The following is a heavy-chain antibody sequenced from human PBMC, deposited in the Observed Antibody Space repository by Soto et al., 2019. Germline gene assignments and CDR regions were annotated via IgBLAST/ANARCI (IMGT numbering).Heavy chain of an antibody. CDR3: AKGATRFIDY. J-gene: IGHJ4*02. D-gene: IGHD3-10*01. CDR2: ISWNSGYI. V-gene: IGHV3-9*01. Sequence: EVQLVESGGGLVQPGRSLRLSCVASGFTFDESVMHLVLQVSGKGLEWVSGISWNSGYIGYADSVEGRFTISRDNAKNSLYLQMNSLRAEDTALYYCAKGATRFIDYWGQGNLVTVSS. CDR1: GFTFDESV.